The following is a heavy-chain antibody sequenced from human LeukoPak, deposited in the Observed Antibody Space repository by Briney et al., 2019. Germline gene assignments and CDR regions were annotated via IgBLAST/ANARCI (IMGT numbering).Heavy chain of an antibody. CDR2: IYYSGST. Sequence: SETLSLTCTVSGGSISSSSYYWGWIRQPPGKGLEWIGSIYYSGSTYCNPSLKGRVTISVDTSKNQFSLKLSSVTAADTAVYYCARARLRQRAAEDAFDIWGQGTMVTVSS. D-gene: IGHD5-12*01. CDR3: ARARLRQRAAEDAFDI. CDR1: GGSISSSSYY. V-gene: IGHV4-39*07. J-gene: IGHJ3*02.